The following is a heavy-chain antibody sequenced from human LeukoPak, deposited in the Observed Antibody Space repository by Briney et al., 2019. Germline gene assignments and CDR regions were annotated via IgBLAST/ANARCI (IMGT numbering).Heavy chain of an antibody. V-gene: IGHV4-59*01. CDR3: ARGNSNSDWFDP. CDR2: IYYSGST. Sequence: SETLPLTCTVSGGSISSYYWSWIRQPPGKGLEWIGYIYYSGSTNYNPSLKSRVTISVDTSKNQFSLKLSSVTAADTAVYYCARGNSNSDWFDPWGQGTLVTVSS. D-gene: IGHD4-11*01. J-gene: IGHJ5*02. CDR1: GGSISSYY.